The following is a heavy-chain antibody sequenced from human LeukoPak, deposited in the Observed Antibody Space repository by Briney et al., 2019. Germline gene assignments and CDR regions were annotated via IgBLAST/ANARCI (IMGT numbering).Heavy chain of an antibody. Sequence: QAGGSLRLSCAASGFTFSSYAMSWVRQAPGKGLEWVSAISGSGGSTYYADSVKGRFTISRDNSKNTLYLQMNSLRAEDTAVYYCAKEEGAYYYDSSGFDYWGQGTLVTVSS. D-gene: IGHD3-22*01. CDR1: GFTFSSYA. CDR3: AKEEGAYYYDSSGFDY. CDR2: ISGSGGST. V-gene: IGHV3-23*01. J-gene: IGHJ4*02.